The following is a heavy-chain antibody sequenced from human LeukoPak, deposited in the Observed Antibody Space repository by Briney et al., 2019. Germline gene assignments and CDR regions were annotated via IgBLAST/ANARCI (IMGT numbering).Heavy chain of an antibody. Sequence: PGGSLRLSCAASGFTVSSNYMSWVCQAPGKGLEWVSVIYSGGSTYYADSVKGRFTISRDNSKNTLYLRMNSLRAEDTAVYYCARGRQRYGSGSYFDYWGQGTLVTVSS. D-gene: IGHD3-10*01. CDR3: ARGRQRYGSGSYFDY. CDR1: GFTVSSNY. V-gene: IGHV3-53*01. CDR2: IYSGGST. J-gene: IGHJ4*02.